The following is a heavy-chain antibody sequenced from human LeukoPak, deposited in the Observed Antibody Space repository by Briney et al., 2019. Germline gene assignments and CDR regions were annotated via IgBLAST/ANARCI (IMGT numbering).Heavy chain of an antibody. CDR2: INHSGST. CDR3: ARGLAIEMATIWDYYYGMDV. J-gene: IGHJ6*02. V-gene: IGHV4-34*01. CDR1: GGSFSGYY. D-gene: IGHD5-24*01. Sequence: SETLSLTCAVYGGSFSGYYWSWIRQPPGKGLEWIGEINHSGSTNYNPSLKSRVTISVDTSKNQFYLKLSSVTAADTAVYYCARGLAIEMATIWDYYYGMDVWGQGTTVTVSS.